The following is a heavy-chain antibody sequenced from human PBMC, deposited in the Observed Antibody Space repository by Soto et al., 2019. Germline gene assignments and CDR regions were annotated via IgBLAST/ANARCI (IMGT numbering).Heavy chain of an antibody. CDR3: AKDQEFLRAVAGFDY. CDR2: ISGSGGST. J-gene: IGHJ4*02. CDR1: GFTFSSYA. V-gene: IGHV3-23*01. D-gene: IGHD6-19*01. Sequence: GGSLRLSCAASGFTFSSYAMSWVRRAPGKGLEWVSAISGSGGSTYYADSVKGRFTISRDNSKNTLYLQMNSLRAEDTAVYYCAKDQEFLRAVAGFDYWGQGTLVTVSS.